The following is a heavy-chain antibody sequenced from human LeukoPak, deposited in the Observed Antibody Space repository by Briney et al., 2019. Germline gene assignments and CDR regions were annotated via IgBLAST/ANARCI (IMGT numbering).Heavy chain of an antibody. J-gene: IGHJ4*02. CDR1: GGSFSGYY. CDR3: AGRIVGANFDY. CDR2: INHSGST. Sequence: SETLSLTCAVYGGSFSGYYWSWIRQPPGKGLEWIGEINHSGSTNYNPSLKSRVTISVDTSKNQFSLKLSSVTAADTAVYYCAGRIVGANFDYWGQGTLVTVSS. D-gene: IGHD1-26*01. V-gene: IGHV4-34*01.